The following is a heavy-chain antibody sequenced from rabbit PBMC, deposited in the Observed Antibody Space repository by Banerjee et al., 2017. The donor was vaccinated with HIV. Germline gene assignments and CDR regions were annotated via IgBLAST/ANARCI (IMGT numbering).Heavy chain of an antibody. CDR1: GFDFSSYYM. Sequence: QEQLKESGGGLVQPGGSLKLSCKASGFDFSSYYMSWVRQAPGKGLEWIGCIYTGSGSTDYASWAQGRFTISKTSSTTVTLQMTSLTAADTATYFCAKTAGYAIYGYLDLWGPGTLVTVS. CDR2: IYTGSGST. J-gene: IGHJ4*01. CDR3: AKTAGYAIYGYLDL. D-gene: IGHD6-1*01. V-gene: IGHV1S45*01.